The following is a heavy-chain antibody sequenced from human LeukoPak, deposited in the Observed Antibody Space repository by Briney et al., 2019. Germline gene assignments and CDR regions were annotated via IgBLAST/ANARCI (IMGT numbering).Heavy chain of an antibody. CDR3: ARAGKSGTFGPYNWFDP. D-gene: IGHD3-10*01. Sequence: ASVKVSCKASGYTFTSYGISWVRQAPGQGLEWMGWISAYNGNTNYAQKLQGRVTMTTDTSTSTAYMELRSLRSDDTAVYYCARAGKSGTFGPYNWFDPWGQGTLVTVSS. CDR1: GYTFTSYG. J-gene: IGHJ5*02. V-gene: IGHV1-18*01. CDR2: ISAYNGNT.